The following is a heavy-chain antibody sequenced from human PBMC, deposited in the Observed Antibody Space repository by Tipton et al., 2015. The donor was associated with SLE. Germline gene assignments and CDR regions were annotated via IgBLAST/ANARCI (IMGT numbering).Heavy chain of an antibody. CDR3: ARGGVVTLTQFDY. CDR1: GGSINSGGYY. J-gene: IGHJ4*02. D-gene: IGHD3-10*01. Sequence: TLSLTCTVSGGSINSGGYYWSWIRQHPGKGLEWIGYIYYTGSAFYNPSLKSRISISVDTSKNQFSLKLSSVTAADTAVYYCARGGVVTLTQFDYWGQGTPVTVSS. V-gene: IGHV4-31*03. CDR2: IYYTGSA.